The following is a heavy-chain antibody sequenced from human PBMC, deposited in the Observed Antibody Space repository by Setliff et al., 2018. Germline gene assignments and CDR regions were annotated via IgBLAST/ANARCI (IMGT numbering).Heavy chain of an antibody. CDR3: ARESATLGEFPLYYFDY. V-gene: IGHV4-39*02. CDR2: MYDSGKT. D-gene: IGHD3-10*01. J-gene: IGHJ4*02. Sequence: SETLSLTCTVPGDSISSISYYWGWIRQPPGKGLEWIGTMYDSGKTYYNPSLKSRVTISVDTSKNQFSLKLTSVTAADTAVYFCARESATLGEFPLYYFDYWGQGIPVTVSS. CDR1: GDSISSISYY.